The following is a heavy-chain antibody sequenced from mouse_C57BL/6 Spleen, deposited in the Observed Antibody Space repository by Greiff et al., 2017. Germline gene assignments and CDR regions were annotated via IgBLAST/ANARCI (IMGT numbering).Heavy chain of an antibody. CDR1: GYAFSSSW. CDR2: IYPGDGDT. V-gene: IGHV1-82*01. J-gene: IGHJ2*01. Sequence: QVQLQQSGPELVKPGASVKISCKASGYAFSSSWMNWVKQRPGKGLEWIGRIYPGDGDTNYNGKFKGKATLTADKSSSTAYMQLSSLTSEDSAVYFCARNWDEDWGQGTTLTVSS. D-gene: IGHD4-1*01. CDR3: ARNWDED.